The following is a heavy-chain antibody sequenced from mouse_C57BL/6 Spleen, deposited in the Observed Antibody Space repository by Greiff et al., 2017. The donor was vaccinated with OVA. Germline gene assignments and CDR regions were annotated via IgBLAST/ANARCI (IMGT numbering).Heavy chain of an antibody. CDR1: GYTFTSYW. J-gene: IGHJ2*01. CDR2: INPSSGYT. V-gene: IGHV1-7*01. D-gene: IGHD2-12*01. Sequence: QVQLQQSGAELAKPGASVKLSCKASGYTFTSYWMHWVKQRPGQGLEWIGYINPSSGYTKYNQKFKDKATLTADKSSSTAYMQLSSLTYEDSAVYYCARGDVGYCYDHDYWGQGTTLTVSS. CDR3: ARGDVGYCYDHDY.